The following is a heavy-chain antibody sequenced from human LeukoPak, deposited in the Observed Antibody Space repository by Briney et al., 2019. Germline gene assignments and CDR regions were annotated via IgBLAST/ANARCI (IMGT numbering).Heavy chain of an antibody. CDR1: GGSISSYY. J-gene: IGHJ5*02. D-gene: IGHD1-1*01. Sequence: ASETLSLTCTVSGGSISSYYWGWIRQPPGKGLEWIGYIYYSGSTNYNPSLKSRVTISVDTSKNQFSLKLSSVTAADTAVYYCARDRAAVHFSWFDPWGQGTLVTVSS. CDR2: IYYSGST. V-gene: IGHV4-59*01. CDR3: ARDRAAVHFSWFDP.